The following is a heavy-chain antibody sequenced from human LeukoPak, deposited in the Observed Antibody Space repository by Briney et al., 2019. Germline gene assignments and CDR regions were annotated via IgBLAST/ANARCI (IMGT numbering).Heavy chain of an antibody. J-gene: IGHJ4*02. CDR2: MNPNSGNT. CDR1: GYTFTSYD. V-gene: IGHV1-8*01. Sequence: ASVKVSCKASGYTFTSYDINWVRQAPGQGLEWMGWMNPNSGNTGYAQKFQGRVTMTRNTSISTAYMELSSLRSEDTAVYYCARGLDFQGEANFDYWGPGTLVTVSS. CDR3: ARGLDFQGEANFDY. D-gene: IGHD3-16*01.